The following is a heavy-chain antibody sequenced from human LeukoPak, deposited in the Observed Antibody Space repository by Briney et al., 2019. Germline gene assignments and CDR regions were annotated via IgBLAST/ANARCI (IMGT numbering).Heavy chain of an antibody. CDR2: MIPIFGTA. CDR3: ARDRRRVGAHFDYYMDV. J-gene: IGHJ6*03. CDR1: GGTFSSYA. D-gene: IGHD1-26*01. V-gene: IGHV1-69*05. Sequence: SVKVSCKASGGTFSSYAISWVRQAPGQGLEWMGGMIPIFGTANYAQKFQGRVTITTDESTSTAYMELSSLRSEDTAVYYCARDRRRVGAHFDYYMDVWGKGTTVTVSS.